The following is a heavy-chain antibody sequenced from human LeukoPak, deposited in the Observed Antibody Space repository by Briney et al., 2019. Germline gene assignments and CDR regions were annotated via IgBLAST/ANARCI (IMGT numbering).Heavy chain of an antibody. CDR1: GGSISSGGYY. V-gene: IGHV4-31*03. CDR3: ARVGNAGDRAGLDY. Sequence: PSQTLSLTCTVSGGSISSGGYYWSWIRQHPGKGLEWIGYIYYSGSTYYNPSLKSRVTISVDTSKNQFSLKLSSVTAADTAVYYCARVGNAGDRAGLDYWGQGTLVTVSS. CDR2: IYYSGST. D-gene: IGHD7-27*01. J-gene: IGHJ4*02.